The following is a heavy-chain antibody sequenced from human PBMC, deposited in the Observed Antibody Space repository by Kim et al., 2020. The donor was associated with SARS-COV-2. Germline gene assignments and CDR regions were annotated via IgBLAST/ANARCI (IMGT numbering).Heavy chain of an antibody. V-gene: IGHV1-69*13. CDR2: IIPIFGTA. CDR3: ARFKYSGSYWGGYNWFDP. CDR1: GGTFSSYA. J-gene: IGHJ5*02. Sequence: SVKVSCKASGGTFSSYAISWVRQAPGQGLEWMGGIIPIFGTANYAQKFQGRVTITADESTSTAYMELSSLRSEDTAVYYCARFKYSGSYWGGYNWFDPWGQGTLVTVSS. D-gene: IGHD1-26*01.